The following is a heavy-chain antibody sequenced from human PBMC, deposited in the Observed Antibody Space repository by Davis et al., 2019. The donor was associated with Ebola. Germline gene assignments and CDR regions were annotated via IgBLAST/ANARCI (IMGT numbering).Heavy chain of an antibody. J-gene: IGHJ4*02. CDR3: AKSGNGYSYGYPDY. V-gene: IGHV3-9*01. CDR2: ISWNGGKI. D-gene: IGHD5-18*01. CDR1: GFTFDEYA. Sequence: PGGPLRLSCAASGFTFDEYAMHWVRQAPGKGLEWVSGISWNGGKIGYAVSLKGRFTISRDNAKNSLYLQMNSPRAEDTALYYCAKSGNGYSYGYPDYWGQGTLVTVSS.